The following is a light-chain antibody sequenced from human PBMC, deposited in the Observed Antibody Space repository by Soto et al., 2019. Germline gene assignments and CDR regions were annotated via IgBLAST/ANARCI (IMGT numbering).Light chain of an antibody. V-gene: IGLV2-11*01. CDR2: DVN. CDR1: SNDVGGYHY. Sequence: QTALTQPRSLSGSPGQSVTISCTGTSNDVGGYHYVSWYQHHPGKAPKLVIFDVNRRPSGVPHRFSGSKSDNTASLTISGLQAEDEADYYCCSYAGSSTFVFGTGTKVTVL. J-gene: IGLJ1*01. CDR3: CSYAGSSTFV.